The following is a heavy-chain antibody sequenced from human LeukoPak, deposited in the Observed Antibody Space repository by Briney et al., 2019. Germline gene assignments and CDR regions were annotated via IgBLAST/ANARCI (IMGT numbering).Heavy chain of an antibody. D-gene: IGHD3-9*01. CDR3: ANGLASYYDILTGYPS. CDR2: ISSSSSTI. V-gene: IGHV3-48*02. J-gene: IGHJ4*02. Sequence: PGGSLRLSCAASGFPFSSYSMNWVRQAPGKGLEWVSYISSSSSTIHYADSVKGRFTISRDNAKNSLYLQMNSLRDEDTAVYYCANGLASYYDILTGYPSWGQGTLVTVSS. CDR1: GFPFSSYS.